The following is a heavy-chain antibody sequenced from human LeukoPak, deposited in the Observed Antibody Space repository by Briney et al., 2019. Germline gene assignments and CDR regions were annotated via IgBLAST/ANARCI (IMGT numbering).Heavy chain of an antibody. J-gene: IGHJ4*02. CDR2: ISGSGGST. V-gene: IGHV3-23*01. CDR1: GFTFSSYA. CDR3: AKTPSMIAAAGDSFDY. D-gene: IGHD6-13*01. Sequence: PGGSLRLSCAASGFTFSSYAMSWVRQAPGKGLEWVSAISGSGGSTYYADSVKGRSTISRDNSKNTLYLQMNSLRAEDTAVYYCAKTPSMIAAAGDSFDYWGQGTLVTVSS.